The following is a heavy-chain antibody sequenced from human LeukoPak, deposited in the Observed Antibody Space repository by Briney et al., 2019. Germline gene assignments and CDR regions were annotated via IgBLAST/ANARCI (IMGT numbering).Heavy chain of an antibody. Sequence: GASVKVSCRASGYTFTSFDINWVRQAPGQGLEWMGWMNPNSGNTGYAQKFQGRATMTRNTSISTAYMDLSSLRSEETAAYYCARGTRSQDPWGQGTLVTVSS. CDR3: ARGTRSQDP. D-gene: IGHD4-11*01. V-gene: IGHV1-8*01. CDR1: GYTFTSFD. J-gene: IGHJ5*02. CDR2: MNPNSGNT.